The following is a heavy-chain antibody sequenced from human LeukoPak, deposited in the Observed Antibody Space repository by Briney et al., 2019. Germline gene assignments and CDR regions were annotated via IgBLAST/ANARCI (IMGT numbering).Heavy chain of an antibody. J-gene: IGHJ4*02. CDR1: GGSISSSSYY. Sequence: SETLSLTCTVSGGSISSSSYYWSWIRQPPGKGLEWIGEINHSGGTNYNPSLKSRVTISVDTSKNQFSLKLSSVTAADTAVYYCARSSPWGAGSGWIKGNFKAGEFDYWGQGTLVTVSS. CDR2: INHSGGT. D-gene: IGHD6-19*01. V-gene: IGHV4-39*07. CDR3: ARSSPWGAGSGWIKGNFKAGEFDY.